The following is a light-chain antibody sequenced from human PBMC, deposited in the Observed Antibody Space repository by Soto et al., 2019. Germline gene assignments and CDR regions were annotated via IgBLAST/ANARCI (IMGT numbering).Light chain of an antibody. CDR1: QSISYS. J-gene: IGKJ5*01. Sequence: EIVLTQSPATLSLSPGERATLSCRASQSISYSLAWYQQKPGQAPRLLIHDASSRVTGVPARFSGSGSETDFTLTISSLQPEDFAVYYCQQRGNWHPPISFGQGIRLEIK. V-gene: IGKV3-11*01. CDR2: DAS. CDR3: QQRGNWHPPIS.